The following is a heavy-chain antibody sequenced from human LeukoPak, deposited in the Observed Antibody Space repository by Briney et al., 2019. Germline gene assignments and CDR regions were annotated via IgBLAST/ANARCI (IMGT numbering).Heavy chain of an antibody. CDR1: GFIFSTQG. CDR3: ARARDNNDISSFSALDY. Sequence: PGGSLRLSCAASGFIFSTQGVLCLRQAPGKGLEWLAVIWYDGSNIYYADSVKGRFAISRDNSKNTLYLLLNRLRAEDTAVYYCARARDNNDISSFSALDYWGQGTLVTVSS. CDR2: IWYDGSNI. D-gene: IGHD3-22*01. V-gene: IGHV3-33*01. J-gene: IGHJ4*02.